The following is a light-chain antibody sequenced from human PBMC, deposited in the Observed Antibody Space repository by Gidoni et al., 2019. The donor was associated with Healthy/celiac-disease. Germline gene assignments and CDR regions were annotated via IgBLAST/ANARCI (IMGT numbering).Light chain of an antibody. CDR3: QQYNNWRWT. CDR2: GAS. CDR1: QSVSSN. J-gene: IGKJ1*01. Sequence: EIVMTQSPATLSVSPGERATLSCRASQSVSSNLAWYQQNPGQAPRLLIYGASTRATGIPARFSGSGSGTEFTLTISSLQSEEFAVYYCQQYNNWRWTFXQXTKVEIK. V-gene: IGKV3-15*01.